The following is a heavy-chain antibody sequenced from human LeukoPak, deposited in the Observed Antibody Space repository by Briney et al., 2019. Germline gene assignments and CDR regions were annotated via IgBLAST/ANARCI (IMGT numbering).Heavy chain of an antibody. D-gene: IGHD4-17*01. CDR2: ISSSSSYI. CDR1: GFTFSSYS. Sequence: GGSLRLSCAASGFTFSSYSMNWVRQAPGKGLEWVSSISSSSSYIYYADSVKGRFTISRDNSKNTLYLQMNSLRAEDTAVYSCAKNGPYYYYMDVWGKGTTVTISS. CDR3: AKNGPYYYYMDV. V-gene: IGHV3-21*04. J-gene: IGHJ6*03.